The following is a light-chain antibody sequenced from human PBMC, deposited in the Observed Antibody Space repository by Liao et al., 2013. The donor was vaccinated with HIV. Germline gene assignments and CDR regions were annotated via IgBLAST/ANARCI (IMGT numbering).Light chain of an antibody. CDR1: KLGDKY. V-gene: IGLV3-1*01. CDR2: QDN. CDR3: QAWDSSVV. Sequence: SYELTQPPSVSVSPGQTASITCSGDKLGDKYACWYQQKPGQSPVLVIYQDNKRPSGIPERFSGSNSGNTATLTISGTQAMDEADYYCQAWDSSVVFGGGTQADRP. J-gene: IGLJ2*01.